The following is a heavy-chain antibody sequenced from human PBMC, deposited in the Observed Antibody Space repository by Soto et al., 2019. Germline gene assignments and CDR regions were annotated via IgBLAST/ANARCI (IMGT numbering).Heavy chain of an antibody. CDR2: ISSSSSYI. CDR3: ARDRIAARSLDY. V-gene: IGHV3-21*01. J-gene: IGHJ4*02. D-gene: IGHD6-6*01. CDR1: GFTFSSYS. Sequence: GGSLRLSXAASGFTFSSYSMNWVRQAPGKGLEWVSSISSSSSYIYYADSVKGRFTISRDNAKNSLYLQMNSLRAEDTPVYYCARDRIAARSLDYWGQGTLVTVSS.